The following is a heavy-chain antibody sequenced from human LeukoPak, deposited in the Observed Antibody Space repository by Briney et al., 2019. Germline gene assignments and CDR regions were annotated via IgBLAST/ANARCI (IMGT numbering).Heavy chain of an antibody. V-gene: IGHV4-59*11. CDR2: IYYSGST. CDR3: ARGGRDGYNYDY. CDR1: GGSISSHY. D-gene: IGHD5-24*01. J-gene: IGHJ4*02. Sequence: SETLSLTCTVSGGSISSHYWSWIRQPPGKGLEWIAYIYYSGSTNYNPSLRSRVTISVDTSKNQFSLKLSSVTAADTAGYYCARGGRDGYNYDYWGQGTLVTVSS.